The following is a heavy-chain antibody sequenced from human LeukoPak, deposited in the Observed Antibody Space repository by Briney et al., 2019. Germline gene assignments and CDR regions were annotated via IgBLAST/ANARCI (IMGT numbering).Heavy chain of an antibody. Sequence: GGSLRLSCAASGFTFSRYWMYWVRQAPGKGPVWVSRIKSDGTYTNYEDYVKGRFNISREKDKNTLFLQMSNLRAEDTAFYYCARDAEDSSGWSFDYWGHGTLVTVSS. D-gene: IGHD6-19*01. CDR1: GFTFSRYW. J-gene: IGHJ4*01. CDR2: IKSDGTYT. V-gene: IGHV3-74*01. CDR3: ARDAEDSSGWSFDY.